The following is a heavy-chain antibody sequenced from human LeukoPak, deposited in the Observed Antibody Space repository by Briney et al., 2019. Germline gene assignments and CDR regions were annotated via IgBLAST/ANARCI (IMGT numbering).Heavy chain of an antibody. D-gene: IGHD3-9*01. V-gene: IGHV4-39*07. J-gene: IGHJ5*02. CDR3: ARGSYYDMLTGSYNWFDP. Sequence: SETLSLTCTVSGGSISSSSYYWGWIRQPPGKGLEWIGSIYYSGSTYYNPSLKSRVTISVDTSRNQFSLKLSSVTAADTAVYYCARGSYYDMLTGSYNWFDPWGQGTLVTVSS. CDR2: IYYSGST. CDR1: GGSISSSSYY.